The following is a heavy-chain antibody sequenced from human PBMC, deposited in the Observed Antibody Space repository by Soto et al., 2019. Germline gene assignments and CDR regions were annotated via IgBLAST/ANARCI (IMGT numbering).Heavy chain of an antibody. Sequence: SETLSLTCTVSGGSISSGDYYWSWIRQPPGKGLEWIGYIYYSGSTYYNPSLKSRVTISVDTSKNQFSLKLSSVTAADTAVYYCARVRYFDWSRFDYWGQGTLVTVSS. CDR3: ARVRYFDWSRFDY. D-gene: IGHD3-9*01. CDR2: IYYSGST. J-gene: IGHJ4*02. CDR1: GGSISSGDYY. V-gene: IGHV4-30-4*01.